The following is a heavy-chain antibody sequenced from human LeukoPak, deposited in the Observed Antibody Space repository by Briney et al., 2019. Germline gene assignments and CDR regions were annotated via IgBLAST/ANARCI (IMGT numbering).Heavy chain of an antibody. J-gene: IGHJ4*02. CDR3: ARAGASSSGWPFDY. Sequence: SETLSLTCTVSGYSISSGYYWGWIRQPPGKGLEWIGNIYHDGSTYYNPSLKSRVTISVDTSKNQFSLKLTSVTAADTAVYYCARAGASSSGWPFDYWGQGTLVTVSA. V-gene: IGHV4-38-2*02. CDR2: IYHDGST. CDR1: GYSISSGYY. D-gene: IGHD6-19*01.